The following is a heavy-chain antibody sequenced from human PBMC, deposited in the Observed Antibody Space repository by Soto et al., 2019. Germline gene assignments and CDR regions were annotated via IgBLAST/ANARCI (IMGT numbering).Heavy chain of an antibody. J-gene: IGHJ4*02. D-gene: IGHD6-19*01. V-gene: IGHV3-23*01. Sequence: GGSLRLSCAASGFTFSSYAMSWVRQAPGKGLEWVSGISGSGGSTYYVDSVKGRFTMSRDNSKNTVFLQMNSLRAEDTALYYCAKGSGSSGWYPDRGIDYWGQGTLVTVS. CDR1: GFTFSSYA. CDR3: AKGSGSSGWYPDRGIDY. CDR2: ISGSGGST.